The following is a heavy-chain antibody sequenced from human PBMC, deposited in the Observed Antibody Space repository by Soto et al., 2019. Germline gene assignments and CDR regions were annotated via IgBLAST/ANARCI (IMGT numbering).Heavy chain of an antibody. CDR1: GFTFSSYA. CDR3: GRGQLGGIDY. CDR2: IAYDGSNK. V-gene: IGHV3-30-3*01. Sequence: QVQLVESGGGVVQPGRSLRLSCAASGFTFSSYAMHWVRQAPGKGLEWVAVIAYDGSNKYYADSVKGRFTISRDNSKNTLYLQMNSLXXXXTAVYSCGRGQLGGIDYWGQGTLVTVSX. D-gene: IGHD6-6*01. J-gene: IGHJ4*02.